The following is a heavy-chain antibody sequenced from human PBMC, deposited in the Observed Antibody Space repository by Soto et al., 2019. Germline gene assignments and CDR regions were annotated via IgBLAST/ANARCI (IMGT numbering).Heavy chain of an antibody. CDR3: ARGVHYDSSSYYYFY. CDR1: GGTFSSYS. D-gene: IGHD3-22*01. V-gene: IGHV1-69*01. CDR2: IIPIFGTA. Sequence: QVQLVQSGAEVKKPGSSVKVSCKASGGTFSSYSIDWVRQAPGQGLEWMGGIIPIFGTANYAQKFQGRITLTADESTSTAYMELRSLRSEDTAVYYCARGVHYDSSSYYYFYWGQGTLVTVSS. J-gene: IGHJ4*02.